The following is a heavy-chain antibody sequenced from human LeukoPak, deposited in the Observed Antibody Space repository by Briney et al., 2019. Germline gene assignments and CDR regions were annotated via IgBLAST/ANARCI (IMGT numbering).Heavy chain of an antibody. CDR2: IKKDGSEK. V-gene: IGHV3-7*03. J-gene: IGHJ3*02. D-gene: IGHD2-15*01. CDR3: ARGHLPVVDGDSLSDAFDI. CDR1: GFSFSSFW. Sequence: GGSLRLSCATSGFSFSSFWMSWVRQAPGKGLEWVANIKKDGSEKYYVDSVKGRFTISRDNVKNSLYLQMNSLRVEDTAVYYCARGHLPVVDGDSLSDAFDIWGQGTMVTVSS.